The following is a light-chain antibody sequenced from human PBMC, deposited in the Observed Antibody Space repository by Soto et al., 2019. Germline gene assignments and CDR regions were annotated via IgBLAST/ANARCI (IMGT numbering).Light chain of an antibody. CDR3: SSYTSSGNYV. CDR1: SSDVGGYNY. CDR2: DVS. J-gene: IGLJ1*01. V-gene: IGLV2-14*01. Sequence: QSVLTQPASVSGSPGQSITISCTGTSSDVGGYNYVSWYQQHPGKAPKLMIYDVSNRPSGVSNRFSGSKSGNTASLTISGLQAEDEADYHCSSYTSSGNYVFGTGTKLTVL.